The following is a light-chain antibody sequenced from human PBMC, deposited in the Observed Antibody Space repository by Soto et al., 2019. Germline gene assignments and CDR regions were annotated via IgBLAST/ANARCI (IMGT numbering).Light chain of an antibody. V-gene: IGLV7-46*01. CDR2: DTN. CDR1: TGAVTSDHF. CDR3: LLAYTGARV. J-gene: IGLJ2*01. Sequence: QAVVTQESSLTVSPGGTVTLTCGSSTGAVTSDHFPFWFQQKPGQAPRALTDDTNTRHSWTPARFSGSPLGGKAALTLSGAQPEDEADYYCLLAYTGARVFGGGTKVTVL.